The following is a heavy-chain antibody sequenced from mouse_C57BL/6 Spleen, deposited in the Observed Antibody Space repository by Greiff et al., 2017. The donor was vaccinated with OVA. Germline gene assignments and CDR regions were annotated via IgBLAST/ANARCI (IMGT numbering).Heavy chain of an antibody. Sequence: QVQLQQSGAELVRPGTSVKVSCKASGYAFTNYLIEWVKQRPGQGLEWIGVINPGSGGTNYNEKFKGKATLTADKSSSTAYLQLSRLTSEDSAVYFCARRGNTTVVADWGTGTTVTVSS. D-gene: IGHD1-1*01. CDR1: GYAFTNYL. V-gene: IGHV1-54*01. CDR3: ARRGNTTVVAD. J-gene: IGHJ1*03. CDR2: INPGSGGT.